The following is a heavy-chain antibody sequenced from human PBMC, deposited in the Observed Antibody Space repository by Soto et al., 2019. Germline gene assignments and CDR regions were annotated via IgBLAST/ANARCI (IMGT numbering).Heavy chain of an antibody. J-gene: IGHJ4*02. CDR2: INPSGGAS. Sequence: VRHAPRQGLEWMGVINPSGGASSYAQNFQGRVTMTRDTSTSTVYMELSSLRSEDTAVYFCARQGGTTDYWGKGILGTGSS. CDR3: ARQGGTTDY. V-gene: IGHV1-46*01. D-gene: IGHD1-1*01.